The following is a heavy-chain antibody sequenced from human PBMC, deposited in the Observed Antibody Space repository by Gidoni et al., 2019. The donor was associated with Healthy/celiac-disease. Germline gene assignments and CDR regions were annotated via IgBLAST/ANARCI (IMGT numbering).Heavy chain of an antibody. J-gene: IGHJ4*02. D-gene: IGHD5-18*01. V-gene: IGHV4-31*03. CDR3: ARGGYSYGEIDY. CDR1: GGSISSGGYY. CDR2: IYYSGST. Sequence: QVQLQESGPGLVKPSQTLSLTCTFSGGSISSGGYYWSWIRQHPGKGLEWIGYIYYSGSTYYNPSLKSRVTISVDTSKNQFSLKLSSVTAADTAVYYCARGGYSYGEIDYWGQGTLVTVSS.